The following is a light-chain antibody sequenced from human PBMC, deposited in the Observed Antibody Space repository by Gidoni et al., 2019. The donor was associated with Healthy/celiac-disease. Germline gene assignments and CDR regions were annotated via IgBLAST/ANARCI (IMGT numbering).Light chain of an antibody. CDR3: GPWDSSLSGWV. CDR1: SSNIGNNY. V-gene: IGLV1-51*01. CDR2: DNN. J-gene: IGLJ3*02. Sequence: QSVLTQPSSVSAAPGQKVTISCSGSSSNIGNNYVSWYQQLPGTAPKLLIYDNNNRPSVIPDRFSGAKSVTSATLGITGLQTGDEADYYCGPWDSSLSGWVFGGGTKLTVL.